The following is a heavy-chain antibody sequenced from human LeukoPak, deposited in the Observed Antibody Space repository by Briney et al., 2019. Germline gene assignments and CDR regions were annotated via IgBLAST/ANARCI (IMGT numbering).Heavy chain of an antibody. V-gene: IGHV4-38-2*02. CDR3: TRPYYYDSSGSPDY. CDR2: IYHSGST. Sequence: PSETLSLTCTVSGYSISSGYYWGWIRQPPGKGLEWIGNIYHSGSTYYNPSLKSRVTIPVDTSKNQFSLKLSSVTAADTAVYYCTRPYYYDSSGSPDYWGQGTLVTVSS. J-gene: IGHJ4*02. CDR1: GYSISSGYY. D-gene: IGHD3-22*01.